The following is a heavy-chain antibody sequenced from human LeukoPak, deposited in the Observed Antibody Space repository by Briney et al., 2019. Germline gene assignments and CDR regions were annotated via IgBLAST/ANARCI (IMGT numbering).Heavy chain of an antibody. CDR2: IYYSGST. D-gene: IGHD3-22*01. Sequence: ASETLSLTCTVSGGSISSGDYYWSWIRQPPGKGLEWIGYIYYSGSTYYNPSLKSRVTISVDTSKNQFSLKLSSVTAADTAVYYCARVVTMIVVAGGVGRYFDLWGRGTLVTVSS. J-gene: IGHJ2*01. CDR1: GGSISSGDYY. CDR3: ARVVTMIVVAGGVGRYFDL. V-gene: IGHV4-30-4*01.